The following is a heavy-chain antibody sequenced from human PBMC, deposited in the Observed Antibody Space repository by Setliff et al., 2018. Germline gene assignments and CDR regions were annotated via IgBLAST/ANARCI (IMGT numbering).Heavy chain of an antibody. CDR1: GGTFSSYA. Sequence: ASVKVSCKASGGTFSSYAISWVRQAPGKGLEWMGGFDFEDGETIYAHKFQGRVTMTEDTSTDTAYMELSSLRSEDTAMYYCARSPALLGIVYLDHWGQGTRVTVSS. D-gene: IGHD2-15*01. J-gene: IGHJ4*02. CDR3: ARSPALLGIVYLDH. V-gene: IGHV1-24*01. CDR2: FDFEDGET.